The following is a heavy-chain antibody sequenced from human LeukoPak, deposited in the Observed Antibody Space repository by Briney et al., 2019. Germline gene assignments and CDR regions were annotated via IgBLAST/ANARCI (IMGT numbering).Heavy chain of an antibody. J-gene: IGHJ3*02. Sequence: SETLSLTCTVSGGSISSSSYYWGWLRQPPGKGLEWIGSIYYSGSTYYNPSLKSRVTISVDTSKNQFSLKLSSVTAADTAVYYCATISGPDVVTAIPRVAFDIWGQGTMVTVSS. D-gene: IGHD2-21*02. CDR3: ATISGPDVVTAIPRVAFDI. CDR1: GGSISSSSYY. V-gene: IGHV4-39*01. CDR2: IYYSGST.